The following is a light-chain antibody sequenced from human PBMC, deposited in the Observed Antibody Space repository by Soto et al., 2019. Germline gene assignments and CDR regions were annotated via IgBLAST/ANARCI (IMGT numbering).Light chain of an antibody. CDR2: DAS. Sequence: DIQMTQSPSSLSASVGDRVTITCQASQDISNYLNWYQQKPGKAPKLLIYDASNLETGVPSRFSGSGSGTDFTFTISSLQAEDIATYYCQHYDSLPPTFGPGTTVDIK. J-gene: IGKJ3*01. CDR1: QDISNY. CDR3: QHYDSLPPT. V-gene: IGKV1-33*01.